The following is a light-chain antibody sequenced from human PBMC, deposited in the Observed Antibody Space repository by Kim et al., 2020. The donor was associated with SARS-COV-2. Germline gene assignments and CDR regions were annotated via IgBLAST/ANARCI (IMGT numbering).Light chain of an antibody. CDR3: QHYSRYPYS. V-gene: IGKV1-5*03. CDR1: QDINTL. J-gene: IGKJ2*03. CDR2: KVS. Sequence: SVSSGDRVTLTCRASQDINTLLAWYQQKPGKAPKPLIFKVSYSDGWVPSRFSASGSGTGFTLTISSLQPEDFATYYCQHYSRYPYSFGQGTKLEI.